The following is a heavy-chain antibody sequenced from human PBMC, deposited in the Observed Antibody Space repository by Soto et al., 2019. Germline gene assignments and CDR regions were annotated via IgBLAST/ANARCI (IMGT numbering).Heavy chain of an antibody. CDR2: ISYDGSNK. J-gene: IGHJ4*02. CDR1: GFTFSSYG. CDR3: AKDSDIVATINPEGEFDY. Sequence: GGSLRLSCAASGFTFSSYGMHWVRQAPGKGLEWVAVISYDGSNKYYADSVKGRFTISRDNSKNTLYLQMNSLRAEDTAVYYCAKDSDIVATINPEGEFDYWGQGTLVTVSS. V-gene: IGHV3-30*18. D-gene: IGHD5-12*01.